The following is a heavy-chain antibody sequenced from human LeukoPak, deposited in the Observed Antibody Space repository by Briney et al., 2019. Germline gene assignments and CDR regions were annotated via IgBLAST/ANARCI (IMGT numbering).Heavy chain of an antibody. D-gene: IGHD3-10*01. CDR3: ARAPDGSGSYYPYYYYGMDV. CDR1: GGTXXXYA. V-gene: IGHV1-69*04. Sequence: KXSCXXXGGTXXXYAISWVRQAPGQGLEWMGRIIPILGIANYAQKFQGRVTITADKSTSTAYMELSSLRSEDTAVYYCARAPDGSGSYYPYYYYGMDVWGQGTTVTVSS. CDR2: IIPILGIA. J-gene: IGHJ6*02.